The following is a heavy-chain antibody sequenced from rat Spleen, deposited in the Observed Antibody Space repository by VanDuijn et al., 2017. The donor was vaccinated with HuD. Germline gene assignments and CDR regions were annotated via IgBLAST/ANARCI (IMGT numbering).Heavy chain of an antibody. CDR2: ISYDGSGT. V-gene: IGHV5-7*01. D-gene: IGHD1-1*01. CDR3: ARHGGYYNGDYLMDA. Sequence: EVQLVESGGGLVQPGRSLKLSCAASGFTFSDYNMAWVRQAPKKGLEWVATISYDGSGTYYRDSVKGRFAISRDNAKSTLYLQMDSLRSDDTATFYCARHGGYYNGDYLMDAWGQGASVTVSS. J-gene: IGHJ4*01. CDR1: GFTFSDYN.